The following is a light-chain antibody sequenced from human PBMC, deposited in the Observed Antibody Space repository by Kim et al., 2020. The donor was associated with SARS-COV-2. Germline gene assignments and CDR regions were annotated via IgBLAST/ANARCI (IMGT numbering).Light chain of an antibody. CDR1: SSNLGDNA. CDR3: ATWDDSLKAWV. V-gene: IGLV1-44*01. J-gene: IGLJ2*01. CDR2: SNK. Sequence: GQRVTIACSGSSSNLGDNAVNWYQQVPGGAPKLLIYSNKQRPSGVPGRLSASKSGATASLAISGLESVDEAEYYCATWDDSLKAWVFGGGTQLTVL.